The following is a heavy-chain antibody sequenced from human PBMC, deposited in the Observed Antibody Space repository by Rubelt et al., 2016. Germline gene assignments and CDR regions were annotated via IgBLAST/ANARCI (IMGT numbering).Heavy chain of an antibody. CDR3: AKGLREGPYYYGMDV. CDR2: ISYDGGNK. D-gene: IGHD1-26*01. Sequence: VVQPGRSLRLSCAASGFTFSHYAMHWVRQAPGEGLEWVALISYDGGNKNYADSVKGRFTISRDNSENTLSLQMNGLRGDDTAVYYCAKGLREGPYYYGMDVWGQGTTVTVSS. CDR1: GFTFSHYA. J-gene: IGHJ6*02. V-gene: IGHV3-30*04.